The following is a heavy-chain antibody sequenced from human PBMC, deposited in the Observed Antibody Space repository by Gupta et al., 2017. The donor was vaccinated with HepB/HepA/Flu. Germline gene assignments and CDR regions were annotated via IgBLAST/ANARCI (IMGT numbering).Heavy chain of an antibody. D-gene: IGHD4-17*01. Sequence: EVQLVESGGGLVQPGGSLRLSCAASGFTFSSYEMNWVRQAPGKGLEWVSYISSSGSTIYYADSVKGRFTISRDNAKNSLYLQMNSLRAEDTAVYYCARDNRDYGDYVGAFDIWGQGTMVTVSS. CDR3: ARDNRDYGDYVGAFDI. J-gene: IGHJ3*02. CDR2: ISSSGSTI. CDR1: GFTFSSYE. V-gene: IGHV3-48*03.